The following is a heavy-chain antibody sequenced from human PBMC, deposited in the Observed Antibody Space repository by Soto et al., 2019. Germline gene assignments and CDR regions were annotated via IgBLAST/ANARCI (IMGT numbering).Heavy chain of an antibody. CDR1: VFRFRDYW. J-gene: IGHJ6*02. CDR3: ARDGSTETTNFHYATDV. Sequence: GGSLRLSCAVSVFRFRDYWMSLVRQAPGKGLEWVSYINAESSTIHYAASVKGRFTISRHNAKNSLYLQMDSLRAEDTAVYYCARDGSTETTNFHYATDVWGQGTKVTVS. D-gene: IGHD4-17*01. V-gene: IGHV3-48*04. CDR2: INAESSTI.